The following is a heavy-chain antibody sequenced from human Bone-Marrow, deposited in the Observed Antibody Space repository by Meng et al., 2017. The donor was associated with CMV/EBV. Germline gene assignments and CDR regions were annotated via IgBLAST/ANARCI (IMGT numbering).Heavy chain of an antibody. D-gene: IGHD2-21*01. J-gene: IGHJ6*02. CDR3: ARPVVDYGMDV. Sequence: ASVKVSCKASGYTFTNYGITWVRQAPGQGLEWMGWISGDSVNTNYAQKFQGRVTMTTDTSTNTAYMEMRNLRSDDTAVYYCARPVVDYGMDVWGQGTTVTVSS. CDR2: ISGDSVNT. CDR1: GYTFTNYG. V-gene: IGHV1-18*01.